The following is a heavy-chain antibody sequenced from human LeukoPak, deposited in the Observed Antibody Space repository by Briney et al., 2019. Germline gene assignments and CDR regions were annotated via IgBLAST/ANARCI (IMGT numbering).Heavy chain of an antibody. D-gene: IGHD5-24*01. V-gene: IGHV3-21*01. CDR1: GFTFSSYS. CDR2: ISSSSSYI. CDR3: ARISAQIRYIYYYYMDV. Sequence: GGSLRLSCAASGFTFSSYSMNWVRQAPGKGLEWVSSISSSSSYIYYADSVKGRFTISRDNAKNSLYLQMNSLRAEDTAVYYCARISAQIRYIYYYYMDVWGKGTTVTVSS. J-gene: IGHJ6*03.